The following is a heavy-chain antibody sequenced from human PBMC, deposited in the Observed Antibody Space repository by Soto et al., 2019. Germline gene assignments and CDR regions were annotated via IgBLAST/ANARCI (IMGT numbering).Heavy chain of an antibody. D-gene: IGHD3-22*01. CDR2: INAGNGNT. CDR3: ARDLEGKYYYDSSGFDY. CDR1: GGTFSSYT. V-gene: IGHV1-3*01. Sequence: GASVKVSCKASGGTFSSYTISWVRQAPGQRLEWMGWINAGNGNTKYSQKFQGRVTITRDTSASTAYMELSSLRSEDTAVYYCARDLEGKYYYDSSGFDYWGQGTLVTVSS. J-gene: IGHJ4*02.